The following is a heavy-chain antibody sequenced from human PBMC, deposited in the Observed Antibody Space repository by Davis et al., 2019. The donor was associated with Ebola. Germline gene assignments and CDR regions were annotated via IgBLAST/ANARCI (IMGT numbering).Heavy chain of an antibody. V-gene: IGHV3-74*01. J-gene: IGHJ4*02. CDR2: INPDGSFT. CDR3: ARSTGQPDY. CDR1: GFTFSSYW. D-gene: IGHD1-14*01. Sequence: PGGSLRLSCAASGFTFSSYWMHWVRQAPGKGLVWVSRINPDGSFTDYADSVKGRFTISRDNAKNTLYLQMNSLRAEDTALYYCARSTGQPDYWGPGSLVTVSS.